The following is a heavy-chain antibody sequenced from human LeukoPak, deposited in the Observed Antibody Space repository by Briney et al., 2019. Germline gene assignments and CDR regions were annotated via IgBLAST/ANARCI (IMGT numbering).Heavy chain of an antibody. V-gene: IGHV3-53*05. J-gene: IGHJ3*02. CDR2: IYSGGST. D-gene: IGHD2-15*01. CDR1: GFTVSSNY. Sequence: GSLRLSCAASGFTVSSNYMSWVRQAPGKGLEWVSVIYSGGSTYYADSVKGRFTISRDNSKNTLYLQMNSLRAEDTAVYYCARADRLYCSGGSCYGGAFDIWGQGTMVTVSS. CDR3: ARADRLYCSGGSCYGGAFDI.